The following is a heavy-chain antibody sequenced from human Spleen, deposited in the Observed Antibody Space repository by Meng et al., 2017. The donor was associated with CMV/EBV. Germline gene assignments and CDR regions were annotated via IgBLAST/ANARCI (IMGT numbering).Heavy chain of an antibody. D-gene: IGHD6-6*01. CDR3: SRVHPANVPARRCDY. CDR1: GFTFSSHT. V-gene: IGHV3-21*01. Sequence: SCAASGFTFSSHTMNWVRQAPGKGLEWVSSISSSSDYKYYADSVRGRFTISRDNAKNSLYLQMNGLRTDDTAVYYCSRVHPANVPARRCDYWGQGTLVTVSS. CDR2: ISSSSDYK. J-gene: IGHJ4*02.